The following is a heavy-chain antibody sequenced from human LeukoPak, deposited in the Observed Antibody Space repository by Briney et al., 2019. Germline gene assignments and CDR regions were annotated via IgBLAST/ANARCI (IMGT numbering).Heavy chain of an antibody. CDR3: ANAYSSGWFPDY. J-gene: IGHJ4*02. CDR1: GFTFSSYG. CDR2: ISYDGSNK. D-gene: IGHD6-19*01. Sequence: GSLRLSCAASGFTFSSYGMHWVRQAPGKGLEWVAVISYDGSNKYYADSVKGRFTISRDNSKNALYLQMNSLRAEDTAVYYCANAYSSGWFPDYWGQGTLVTVSS. V-gene: IGHV3-30*18.